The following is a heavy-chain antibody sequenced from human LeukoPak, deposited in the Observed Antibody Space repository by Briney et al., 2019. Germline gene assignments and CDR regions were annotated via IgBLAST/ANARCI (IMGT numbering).Heavy chain of an antibody. J-gene: IGHJ3*02. CDR1: GFTFSSYS. CDR2: ISSSSSYI. Sequence: PGGSLRLSCAASGFTFSSYSVNWVRQAPGKGLEWVSSISSSSSYIYYADSVKGRFTISRDNSRNTLYLQMNSLRAEDTAVYYCARDGDAFDIWGQGTMVTVSS. CDR3: ARDGDAFDI. V-gene: IGHV3-21*01.